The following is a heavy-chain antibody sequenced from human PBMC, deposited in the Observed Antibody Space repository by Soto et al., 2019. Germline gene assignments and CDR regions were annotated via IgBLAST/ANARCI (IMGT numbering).Heavy chain of an antibody. CDR1: GGSFSDYY. J-gene: IGHJ3*02. D-gene: IGHD1-1*01. CDR3: ARVERGTATTVVDAFDI. V-gene: IGHV4-34*01. CDR2: INHSGST. Sequence: KSSETLSLTCAVYGGSFSDYYWSWIRQPPGKGLEWIGEINHSGSTNCNPSLKSRVTISIDTSKNQFSVKLSSVTAADTALYYCARVERGTATTVVDAFDIWGPGTMVTVSS.